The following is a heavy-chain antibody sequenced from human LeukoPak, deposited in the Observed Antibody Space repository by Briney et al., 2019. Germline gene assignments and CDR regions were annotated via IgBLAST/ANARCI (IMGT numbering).Heavy chain of an antibody. V-gene: IGHV1-46*01. CDR3: ARALPHRRLMDTTMEQHWFDP. CDR2: IHPSGGST. CDR1: GHIFTTYL. D-gene: IGHD5-18*01. J-gene: IGHJ5*02. Sequence: APVQLSCKAYGHIFTTYLMHCVRQAPGQGLESMALIHPSGGSTRYAQKFQGRVTMTRDMSTSTVCMELSSLRSEDTAVYYCARALPHRRLMDTTMEQHWFDPWGQGTLVTVSS.